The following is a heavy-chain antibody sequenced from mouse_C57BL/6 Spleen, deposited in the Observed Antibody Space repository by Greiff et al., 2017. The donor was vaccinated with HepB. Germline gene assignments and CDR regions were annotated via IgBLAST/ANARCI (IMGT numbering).Heavy chain of an antibody. CDR2: IRLKSDNYAT. Sequence: EVKLQESGGGLVQPGGSMKLSCVASGFTFSNYWMNWVRQSPEKGLEWVAQIRLKSDNYATHYAESVKGRFTISRDDSKSSVYLQMNNLRAEDTGIYYCTYYYGSRKDYWGQGTTLTVSS. CDR3: TYYYGSRKDY. D-gene: IGHD1-1*01. CDR1: GFTFSNYW. V-gene: IGHV6-3*01. J-gene: IGHJ2*01.